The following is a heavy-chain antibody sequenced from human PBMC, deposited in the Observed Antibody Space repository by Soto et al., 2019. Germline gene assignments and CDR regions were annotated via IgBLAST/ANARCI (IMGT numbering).Heavy chain of an antibody. Sequence: EVQLVESGGGLVQPGGSLRLSCVASGLTFSKYWMHWVRQAPGKGLVWVSHISSDGSSTNYADSVKGRFTISRDNAKSTLYLQMNSLRVEDTAVYYCRYDLDYWGQVTLVTVSS. V-gene: IGHV3-74*01. CDR1: GLTFSKYW. D-gene: IGHD2-2*01. J-gene: IGHJ4*02. CDR2: ISSDGSST. CDR3: RYDLDY.